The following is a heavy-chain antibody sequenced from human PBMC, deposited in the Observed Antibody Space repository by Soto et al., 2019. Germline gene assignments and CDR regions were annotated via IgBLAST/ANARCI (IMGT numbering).Heavy chain of an antibody. V-gene: IGHV1-8*01. CDR3: VRDLADAFDI. CDR1: GYTFTNFD. Sequence: ASVKVSCKASGYTFTNFDLNWVRQATGQGLEWMGWMNPNTGDTGYAQKFQGRVTMTRDTSISTAYMELSSLTSEDTAVYYCVRDLADAFDIWGQGTMVTVSS. J-gene: IGHJ3*02. CDR2: MNPNTGDT.